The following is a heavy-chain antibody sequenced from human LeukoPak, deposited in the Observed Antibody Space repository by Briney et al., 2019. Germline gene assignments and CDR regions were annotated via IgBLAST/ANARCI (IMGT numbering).Heavy chain of an antibody. CDR2: INPNSGGT. CDR1: GYPFTAYY. D-gene: IGHD1-26*01. CDR3: TTGSPPFGY. Sequence: EASVKVSCKASGYPFTAYYMHWVRQAPGQGLEWMGWINPNSGGTNYAQKFQGRITVTRDTSISTAYMELSRLTSDDTAVYYCTTGSPPFGYWGQGTLVTVSS. V-gene: IGHV1-2*02. J-gene: IGHJ4*02.